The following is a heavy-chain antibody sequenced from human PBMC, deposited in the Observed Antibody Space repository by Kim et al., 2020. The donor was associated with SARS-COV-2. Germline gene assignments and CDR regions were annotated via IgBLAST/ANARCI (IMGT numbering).Heavy chain of an antibody. D-gene: IGHD5-12*01. Sequence: SVKVSCKASGGTFSSYAISWVRQAPGQGLEWMGGIIPIFGTANYAQKFQGRVTITADESTSTAYMELSSLRSEDTAVYYCASSRDGYNPGAPSYYYYYGMDVWGQGTTVTVSS. V-gene: IGHV1-69*13. CDR1: GGTFSSYA. CDR2: IIPIFGTA. CDR3: ASSRDGYNPGAPSYYYYYGMDV. J-gene: IGHJ6*02.